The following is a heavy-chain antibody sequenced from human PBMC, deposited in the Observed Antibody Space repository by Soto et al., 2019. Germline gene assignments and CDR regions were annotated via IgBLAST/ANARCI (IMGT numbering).Heavy chain of an antibody. Sequence: QVHLVQSGAEVKKPGSSVNISCKASGGTFGTYGLNWVRQFPGQGLEWMGGIIPASDTENYAQKFQGRVTTTADKSTNIAHMQMDSLTSDDTAVYYCVTDVTAGTYYNYGLDVWGQGTTVTVS. J-gene: IGHJ6*02. CDR3: VTDVTAGTYYNYGLDV. D-gene: IGHD2-21*02. CDR2: IIPASDTE. V-gene: IGHV1-69*14. CDR1: GGTFGTYG.